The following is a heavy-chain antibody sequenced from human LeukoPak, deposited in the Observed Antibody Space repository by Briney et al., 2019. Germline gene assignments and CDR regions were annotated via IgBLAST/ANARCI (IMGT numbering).Heavy chain of an antibody. D-gene: IGHD4-23*01. J-gene: IGHJ5*02. V-gene: IGHV3-30*04. CDR1: GFTFSSYA. Sequence: GGSLRLSCAASGFTFSSYAMHWVRQAPGKGLEWVAVISYDGRNKYYADSVKGRFTISRDNSKNTLYLQMNSLRAEDTAVYYCASSAKFYGGNSGWFDPWGQGTLVTVSS. CDR2: ISYDGRNK. CDR3: ASSAKFYGGNSGWFDP.